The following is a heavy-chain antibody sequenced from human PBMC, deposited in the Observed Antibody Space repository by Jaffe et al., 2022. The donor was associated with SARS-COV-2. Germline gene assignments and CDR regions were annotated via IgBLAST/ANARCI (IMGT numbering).Heavy chain of an antibody. CDR2: ISGSGVMT. D-gene: IGHD4-17*01. Sequence: EVQLVESGGGLVQPGGSLRLSCAASGFTFSSYAMSWVRQAPGKGLEWVSGISGSGVMTFYADPVNGRFTISRDDSRNTLYLLMNSLRVEDTAVYYCAKVATGRLTVTTAYFDSWGQGTLVTVSS. V-gene: IGHV3-23*04. J-gene: IGHJ4*02. CDR1: GFTFSSYA. CDR3: AKVATGRLTVTTAYFDS.